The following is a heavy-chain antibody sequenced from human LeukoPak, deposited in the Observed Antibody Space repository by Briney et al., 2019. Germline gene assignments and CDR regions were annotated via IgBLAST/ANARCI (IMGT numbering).Heavy chain of an antibody. V-gene: IGHV3-23*01. CDR1: GFTFNSYA. Sequence: PGGSLRLSCAASGFTFNSYAMNWVRQAPGKGLEWVSAISGSGGTIYYADSVKGRFTISRDNSKNTLYLQMNSLRAEDTAVYYCANLHYDILTGYIYYFDYWGQGTLVTVSS. CDR2: ISGSGGTI. CDR3: ANLHYDILTGYIYYFDY. J-gene: IGHJ4*02. D-gene: IGHD3-9*01.